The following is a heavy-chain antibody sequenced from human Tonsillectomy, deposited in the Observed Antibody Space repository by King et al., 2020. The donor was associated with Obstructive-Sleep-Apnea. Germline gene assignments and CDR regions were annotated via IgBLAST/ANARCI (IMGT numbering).Heavy chain of an antibody. J-gene: IGHJ4*02. V-gene: IGHV3-15*01. CDR2: IKSKTDGGTT. CDR3: TTVPERHGKTPYCYDSRGYYFDY. CDR1: GFTFSNAW. D-gene: IGHD3-22*01. Sequence: VQLVESGGGLVKPGGSLRLSCAASGFTFSNAWMSWVRQAPGKGLEWVGRIKSKTDGGTTDYAAPVKGRFTISRDGSKNTLYLQMNSLKTEDTAVYYCTTVPERHGKTPYCYDSRGYYFDYWGQGTLVTVSS.